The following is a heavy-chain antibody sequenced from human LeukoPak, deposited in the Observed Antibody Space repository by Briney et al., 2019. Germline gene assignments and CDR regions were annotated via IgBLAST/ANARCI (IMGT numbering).Heavy chain of an antibody. J-gene: IGHJ4*02. CDR1: GFTFSSYA. V-gene: IGHV3-30-3*01. Sequence: GRSLRLSCAASGFTFSSYAMHWVRQAPGKGLEWVAVISYDRSNKYYADSVKGRFTISRDNSKNTLYLQMNSLRAEDTAVYYCAKGGSSSWDAIDYWGQGTLVTVSS. CDR3: AKGGSSSWDAIDY. D-gene: IGHD6-13*01. CDR2: ISYDRSNK.